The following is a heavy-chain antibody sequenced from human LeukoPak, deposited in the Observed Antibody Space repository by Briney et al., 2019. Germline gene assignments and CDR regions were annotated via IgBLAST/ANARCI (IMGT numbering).Heavy chain of an antibody. J-gene: IGHJ3*01. CDR1: GDSISSNSAA. Sequence: SQTLSLTCAISGDSISSNSAAWNWIRLSPSRGLGWLGRTLYRSKWLNDYAPSVKGRITINPDTSKNQFSLQLKSVTPEDTALYYCTRGPDDLLHGRAFDFWGQGTMVTVSS. D-gene: IGHD3-3*01. CDR2: TLYRSKWLN. CDR3: TRGPDDLLHGRAFDF. V-gene: IGHV6-1*01.